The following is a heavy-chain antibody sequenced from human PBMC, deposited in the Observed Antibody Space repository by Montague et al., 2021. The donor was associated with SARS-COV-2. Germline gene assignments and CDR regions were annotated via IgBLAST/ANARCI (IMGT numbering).Heavy chain of an antibody. CDR1: GGSFSDYY. J-gene: IGHJ3*01. D-gene: IGHD3-10*01. Sequence: SETLSLTCAVYGGSFSDYYWTWIRQPPGKGLELIGEINQGGSTRYNPSLKSRLTISVDTSKNQFSLKLNSVTAADTSVYYCATGGRLWVGGLFRSHAFDFWGQGTMVTVS. V-gene: IGHV4-34*01. CDR2: INQGGST. CDR3: ATGGRLWVGGLFRSHAFDF.